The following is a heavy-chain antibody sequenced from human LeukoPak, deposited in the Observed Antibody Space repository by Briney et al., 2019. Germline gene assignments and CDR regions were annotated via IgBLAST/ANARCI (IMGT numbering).Heavy chain of an antibody. D-gene: IGHD5-12*01. CDR2: ISTGGDFV. CDR1: GFPFSTHS. Sequence: GGSLRLSCAASGFPFSTHSLNWVRQAPGKGLEWVSSISTGGDFVYYGDSVKGRFTMSRDNAKNSLHLQMNSLRAEDTAVYYCVRDGGVSGYDLLDYWGQGTLVTVSS. J-gene: IGHJ4*02. CDR3: VRDGGVSGYDLLDY. V-gene: IGHV3-21*01.